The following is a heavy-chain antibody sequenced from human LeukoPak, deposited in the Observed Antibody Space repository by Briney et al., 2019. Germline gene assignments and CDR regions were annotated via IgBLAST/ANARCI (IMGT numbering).Heavy chain of an antibody. CDR2: VNESGGT. Sequence: SETLSLTCAVYIDSFSNYHWNWIRQTPAKGMEWIGEVNESGGTNISPSLRSRVILSVDTSKNQFSLKLISVTVADTAVYYCAKSNGYGLIDIWGQGTMVTVSS. CDR3: AKSNGYGLIDI. D-gene: IGHD3-22*01. J-gene: IGHJ3*02. CDR1: IDSFSNYH. V-gene: IGHV4-34*01.